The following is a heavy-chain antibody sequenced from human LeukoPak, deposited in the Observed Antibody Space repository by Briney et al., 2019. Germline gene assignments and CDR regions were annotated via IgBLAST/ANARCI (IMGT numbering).Heavy chain of an antibody. CDR1: GGSISSYY. Sequence: SETLSLTYTVSGGSISSYYWSWIRQPPGKGLEWIGYIYYSGSTNYNPSLKSRVTISVDTSKNQFSLKLSSVTAADTAVYYCARAYFYGSGSYYSFDYWGQGTLVTVSS. CDR2: IYYSGST. V-gene: IGHV4-59*01. D-gene: IGHD3-10*01. CDR3: ARAYFYGSGSYYSFDY. J-gene: IGHJ4*02.